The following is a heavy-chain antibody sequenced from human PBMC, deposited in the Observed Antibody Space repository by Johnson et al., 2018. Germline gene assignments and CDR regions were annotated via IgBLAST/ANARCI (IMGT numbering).Heavy chain of an antibody. D-gene: IGHD4-23*01. V-gene: IGHV3-33*01. Sequence: QVQLVESGGGVVEPGTSLRLSCAASGFTFSTYGMHWVRQAPGKGLEWVAVIWSDGSNKNYADSVMGRFTISRDNSKNTLCLQMDSLRDEDTAVYYCARDGYIGNTDGVDIWGQGTMVTVSA. CDR1: GFTFSTYG. CDR3: ARDGYIGNTDGVDI. J-gene: IGHJ3*02. CDR2: IWSDGSNK.